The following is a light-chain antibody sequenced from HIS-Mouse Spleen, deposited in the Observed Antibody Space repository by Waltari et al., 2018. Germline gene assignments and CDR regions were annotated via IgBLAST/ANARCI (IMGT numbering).Light chain of an antibody. Sequence: SYVLTQPPSVSVAPGQTARITCGGNNIGSKSVHWYQQKPGQAPVLVVYDDSDRPSGIPARFSGSNSGNTATLTISRVEAGDEADYYCQVWDSSSDQTVFGGGTKLTVL. J-gene: IGLJ2*01. CDR2: DDS. CDR3: QVWDSSSDQTV. V-gene: IGLV3-21*02. CDR1: NIGSKS.